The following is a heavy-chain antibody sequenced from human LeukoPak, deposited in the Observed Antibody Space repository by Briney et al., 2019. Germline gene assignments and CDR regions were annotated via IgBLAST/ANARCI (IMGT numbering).Heavy chain of an antibody. CDR1: GFTFDDYG. J-gene: IGHJ4*02. D-gene: IGHD5-18*01. Sequence: PGGSLRLSCAASGFTFDDYGMSWVRQAPGKGLEWVSGISWNGGSTGYADSVKGRFTISRDNGKNSLYLQMNSLRAEDTALYYCARHLSGITGYTYGRGIDYWGQGTLVTVSS. CDR3: ARHLSGITGYTYGRGIDY. V-gene: IGHV3-20*04. CDR2: ISWNGGST.